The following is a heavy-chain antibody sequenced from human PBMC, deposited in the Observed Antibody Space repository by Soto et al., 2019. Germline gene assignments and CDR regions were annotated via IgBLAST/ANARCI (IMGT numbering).Heavy chain of an antibody. CDR1: GGTFSSYA. V-gene: IGHV1-69*01. CDR3: ARVVPPVTPYYYGMDV. D-gene: IGHD3-10*01. CDR2: IIPICGTA. Sequence: QVQLVQSGAEVKKPGSSVKVSCKASGGTFSSYAISWVRQAPGQGLEWMGGIIPICGTANYAQKVQGRVTNTADESTSTAYMELSRLRSEDTAVYYCARVVPPVTPYYYGMDVWGQGTTVTVS. J-gene: IGHJ6*02.